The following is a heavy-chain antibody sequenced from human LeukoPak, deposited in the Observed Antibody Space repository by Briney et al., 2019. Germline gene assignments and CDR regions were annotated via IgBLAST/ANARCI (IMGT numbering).Heavy chain of an antibody. CDR2: LNTHSGGT. J-gene: IGHJ4*02. CDR1: GYTFTGYY. D-gene: IGHD5-12*01. V-gene: IGHV1-2*02. Sequence: ASVKASCKASGYTFTGYYLHWVRQAPGQGLEWMGWLNTHSGGTNYAQNFQGRVTMTRDTSISTAYLELSRLTSDDTAMYYCARVPSYSGQDHGGDYWGQGTLVTVSS. CDR3: ARVPSYSGQDHGGDY.